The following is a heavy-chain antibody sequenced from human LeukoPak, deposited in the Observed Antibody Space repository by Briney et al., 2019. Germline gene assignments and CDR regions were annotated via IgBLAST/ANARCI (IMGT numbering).Heavy chain of an antibody. CDR2: IYYSGST. J-gene: IGHJ4*02. CDR1: GGSISSGGYY. Sequence: KPSETLSLTCTVSGGSISSGGYYWTWIRQHPGKGLEWIGYIYYSGSTYYNPSLKSRVTISVDTSKNQFSLKLSSATAADTAVYYCARAPSSDILTGWPIDYWGQGTLVTVSS. D-gene: IGHD3-9*01. V-gene: IGHV4-31*03. CDR3: ARAPSSDILTGWPIDY.